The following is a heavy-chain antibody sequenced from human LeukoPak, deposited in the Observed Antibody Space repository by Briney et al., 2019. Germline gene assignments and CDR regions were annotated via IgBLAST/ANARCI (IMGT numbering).Heavy chain of an antibody. CDR2: IKSKTDGGTT. CDR1: GFTFSNAW. V-gene: IGHV3-15*01. D-gene: IGHD3-22*01. CDR3: TTDDSSGYYYRDY. Sequence: GGSLTLACAVYGFTFSNAWMSWVRQAPGKGLEWVGCIKSKTDGGTTDYAAPVKGRFTISRDDSKNTLYLQMNSLKTEDTAVYYCTTDDSSGYYYRDYWGQGTLVTVSS. J-gene: IGHJ4*02.